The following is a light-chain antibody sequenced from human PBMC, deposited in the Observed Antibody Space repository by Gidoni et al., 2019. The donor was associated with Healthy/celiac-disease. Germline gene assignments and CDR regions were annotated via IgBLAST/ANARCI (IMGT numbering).Light chain of an antibody. CDR1: SNNKNY. V-gene: IGKV4-1*01. Sequence: SNNKNYLAWYQQKPGQPPKLLIYWASTRESGVPDRFSGSGSGTDFTLTSSSLQAEDVAVYYCQQYYSTPRTFGQGTKLEIK. CDR3: QQYYSTPRT. J-gene: IGKJ2*01. CDR2: WAS.